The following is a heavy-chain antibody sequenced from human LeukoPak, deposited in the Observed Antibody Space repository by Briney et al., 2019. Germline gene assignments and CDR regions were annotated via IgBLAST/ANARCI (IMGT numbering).Heavy chain of an antibody. D-gene: IGHD3-3*01. V-gene: IGHV3-23*01. CDR2: ISGSGGST. CDR1: GFTFSSYA. Sequence: PGGSLRLSCAASGFTFSSYAMSWVRQAPGKGLEWVSAISGSGGSTYYADSVKGRFTISRDNSKNTLYLQMNSLRAEDTAVYYCARCITIFGVAPVCYFDYWGQGSLVTVSS. J-gene: IGHJ4*02. CDR3: ARCITIFGVAPVCYFDY.